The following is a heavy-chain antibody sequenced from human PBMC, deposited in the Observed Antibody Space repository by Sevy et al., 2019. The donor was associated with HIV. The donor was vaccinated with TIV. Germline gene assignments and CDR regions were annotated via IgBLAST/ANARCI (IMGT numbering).Heavy chain of an antibody. CDR1: EFTFSSYW. J-gene: IGHJ6*02. V-gene: IGHV3-7*01. CDR2: IKQDGSEK. D-gene: IGHD1-26*01. Sequence: GGSLRLSCAASEFTFSSYWMSWVRQAPGKGLEWVANIKQDGSEKYYVDSVKGRFTISRDNAKNSLYLQMNSLGAEDTAVYYCARSGGSYDYGMDVWGQGTTVTVSS. CDR3: ARSGGSYDYGMDV.